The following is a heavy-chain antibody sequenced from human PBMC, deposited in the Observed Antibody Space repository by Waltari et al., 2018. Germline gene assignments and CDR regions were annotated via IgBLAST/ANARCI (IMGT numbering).Heavy chain of an antibody. Sequence: EVQLLESGGGLVQPGGSLRLSCAASGFTFSSYDMRWVRQAPGKGLEWVSAMSGSGGSTYYADSVKGRFTISRDNSKNTLYLQMNSLRAEDTAVYYCAKEEWELLPLLIQHWGQGTLVTVSS. CDR1: GFTFSSYD. V-gene: IGHV3-23*01. D-gene: IGHD1-26*01. J-gene: IGHJ1*01. CDR3: AKEEWELLPLLIQH. CDR2: MSGSGGST.